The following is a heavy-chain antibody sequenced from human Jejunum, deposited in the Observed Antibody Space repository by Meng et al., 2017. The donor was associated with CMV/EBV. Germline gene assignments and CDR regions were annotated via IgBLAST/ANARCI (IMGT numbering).Heavy chain of an antibody. CDR2: VYSSGST. V-gene: IGHV4-4*07. J-gene: IGHJ4*02. CDR1: TNSFTTYF. Sequence: QVQLQESGPGLVKPSETLSLTCTVSTNSFTTYFGNWIRQPAGKGLEWIGRVYSSGSTSSHPSLRSRVLLSVDRSKNQFSLKLTSVTAADTAVYYCAADAGHGDPLEYWGQGTLVTVSS. CDR3: AADAGHGDPLEY. D-gene: IGHD4-17*01.